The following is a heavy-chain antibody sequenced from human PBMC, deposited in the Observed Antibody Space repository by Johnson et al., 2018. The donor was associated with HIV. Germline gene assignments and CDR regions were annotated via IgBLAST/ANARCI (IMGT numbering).Heavy chain of an antibody. Sequence: VQLVESGGGLVQPGGSLRLSCAASGFTFSNFDMHWVRQVTGKRLEWVSGIGATGDTYYLGSVKGRFTISRDNAKNSLYLQMNSLRTEDTAFYYCARDRYSGSFTLGAFDIWGQGTVVTVSS. J-gene: IGHJ3*02. CDR3: ARDRYSGSFTLGAFDI. V-gene: IGHV3-13*01. D-gene: IGHD1-26*01. CDR1: GFTFSNFD. CDR2: IGATGDT.